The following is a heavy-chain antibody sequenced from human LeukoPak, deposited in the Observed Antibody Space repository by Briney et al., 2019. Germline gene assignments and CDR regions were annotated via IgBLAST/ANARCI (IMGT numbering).Heavy chain of an antibody. CDR3: ASHSNYYYYYYLDV. V-gene: IGHV4-30-4*07. CDR2: IYYSGST. Sequence: PSETLSLTCAVSGGSISSGGYSWGWNRQPPGKGLEWIGYIYYSGSTYDNPSLKSRITIAVYTDKNQFSLKQRPVTGAATAVYYCASHSNYYYYYYLDVWGKGTTVIISS. CDR1: GGSISSGGYS. D-gene: IGHD4-11*01. J-gene: IGHJ6*03.